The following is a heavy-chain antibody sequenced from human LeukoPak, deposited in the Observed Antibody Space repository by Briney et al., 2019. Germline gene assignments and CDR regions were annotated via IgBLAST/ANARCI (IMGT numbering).Heavy chain of an antibody. CDR2: IYYSGST. CDR3: ARDRDTTGTTVFDY. V-gene: IGHV4-59*12. CDR1: GGSISSYY. Sequence: PSETLSLTCTVSGGSISSYYWSWIRQPPGKGLEWIGYIYYSGSTNYNPSLESRVTISVDTSKNQFSLKLSSVTAADTAVYYCARDRDTTGTTVFDYWGQGTLVTVSS. J-gene: IGHJ4*02. D-gene: IGHD1-1*01.